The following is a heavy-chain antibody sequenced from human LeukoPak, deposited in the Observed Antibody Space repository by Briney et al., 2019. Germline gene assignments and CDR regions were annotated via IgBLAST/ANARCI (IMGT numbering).Heavy chain of an antibody. Sequence: GGSLRLSCAASGFTFSSYEMNWVRQAPGKGLEWVSYISSSGSTIYYADSVKGRFTISRDNAKNSLYLQMNSLRAEDTAVYYCARGVASRWGAFDIWGQGTMVTVSS. CDR1: GFTFSSYE. CDR2: ISSSGSTI. J-gene: IGHJ3*02. V-gene: IGHV3-48*03. CDR3: ARGVASRWGAFDI. D-gene: IGHD3-3*01.